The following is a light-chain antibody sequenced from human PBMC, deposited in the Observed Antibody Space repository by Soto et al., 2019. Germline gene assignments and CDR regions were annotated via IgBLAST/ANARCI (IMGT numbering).Light chain of an antibody. V-gene: IGKV1-13*02. CDR3: QQFNSYPLT. Sequence: AIQLTQSPSSLSASVGDRVTITCQAGQGIGSALAWYQQRPGEAPRFLIYDASTLGSGVPLRFSGSGSGTYFTLTISTLQLEDFATYYCQQFNSYPLTFGGGTKVEIK. J-gene: IGKJ4*01. CDR2: DAS. CDR1: QGIGSA.